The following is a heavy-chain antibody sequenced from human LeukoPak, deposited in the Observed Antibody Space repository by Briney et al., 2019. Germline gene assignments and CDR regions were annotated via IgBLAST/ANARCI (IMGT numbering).Heavy chain of an antibody. V-gene: IGHV4-34*01. CDR3: AIVGGWYLHFDY. D-gene: IGHD6-19*01. Sequence: SETLSLTCAVYGGSFSGYYWSWIRQPPGKGLEWIGEINHSGSTNYNPSLKSRVTISVDTSKNQFSLKLSSVTAADTAVYYCAIVGGWYLHFDYWGQGTLATVSS. CDR2: INHSGST. CDR1: GGSFSGYY. J-gene: IGHJ4*02.